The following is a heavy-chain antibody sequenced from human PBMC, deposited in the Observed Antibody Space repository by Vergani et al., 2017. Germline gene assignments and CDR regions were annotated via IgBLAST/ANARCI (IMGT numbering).Heavy chain of an antibody. Sequence: QVQLQQWGAGLLKPSETLSLTCAVYGGSFSGYYWSWIRQPPGKGLEWIGEINHSGSTNYNPSLKSRVTISVDTSKNQFSLKLSSVTAADTAVYYCALKHDYVDYQFDYWGQGTLVTVSS. CDR1: GGSFSGYY. V-gene: IGHV4-34*01. J-gene: IGHJ4*02. CDR2: INHSGST. D-gene: IGHD4-17*01. CDR3: ALKHDYVDYQFDY.